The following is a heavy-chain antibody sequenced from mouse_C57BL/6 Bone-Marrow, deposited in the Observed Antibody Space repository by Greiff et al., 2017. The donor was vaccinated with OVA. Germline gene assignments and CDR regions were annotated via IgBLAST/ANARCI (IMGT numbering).Heavy chain of an antibody. CDR2: INPNNGTP. D-gene: IGHD2-1*01. J-gene: IGHJ2*01. CDR3: AWGNSYYFDY. CDR1: GYSFTDYY. Sequence: EVQLQQSGPELVKPGASVKISCKASGYSFTDYYMNWVKQSNGRSLEWIGVINPNNGTPSYHPKFTGTATLTVDQSYSTAYMQLNSLTSLDSAVYYCAWGNSYYFDYWGQGTTLTVSS. V-gene: IGHV1-39*01.